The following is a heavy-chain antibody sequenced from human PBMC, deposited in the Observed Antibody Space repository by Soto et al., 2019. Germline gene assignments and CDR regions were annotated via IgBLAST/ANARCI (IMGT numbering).Heavy chain of an antibody. CDR2: LYHDGST. CDR3: ARVSSSSRTWFDP. V-gene: IGHV4-4*02. CDR1: GDSISSDNR. D-gene: IGHD6-19*01. J-gene: IGHJ5*02. Sequence: SETLSLTCAVSGDSISSDNRWSWVRQPPGKGLECIGELYHDGSTNYNPSLKCRVTISVDKSKNQFSLTLRTVTAADTAVYFCARVSSSSRTWFDPWGQGTLVTVSS.